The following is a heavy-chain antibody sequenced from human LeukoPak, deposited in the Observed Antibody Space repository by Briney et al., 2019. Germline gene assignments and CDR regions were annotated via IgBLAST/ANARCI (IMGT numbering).Heavy chain of an antibody. D-gene: IGHD7-27*01. Sequence: SETLSLTCTVSGGSISSYYWSWIRQPPGKGLEWIGYIYYSGSTNYNPSLKSRVTISVDTSKNQFSLKLSSVTAADTAVYYCASQTGDFSDFDYWGQGTLVTVSS. J-gene: IGHJ4*02. CDR1: GGSISSYY. CDR3: ASQTGDFSDFDY. V-gene: IGHV4-59*01. CDR2: IYYSGST.